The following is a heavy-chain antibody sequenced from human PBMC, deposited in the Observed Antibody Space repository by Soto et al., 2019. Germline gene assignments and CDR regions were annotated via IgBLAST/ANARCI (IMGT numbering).Heavy chain of an antibody. J-gene: IGHJ4*02. CDR3: ARDVGSGSYYFDY. Sequence: QVQLVESGGGVVQPGRSLRLSCAASGFTFSSYGMHWVRQAPGKGLEWVAVIWYDGSNKYYADSVKGRFTISRDNSKNTLYLQMNSLRAEDTAVYYGARDVGSGSYYFDYWGQGTLVTVSS. V-gene: IGHV3-33*01. CDR2: IWYDGSNK. D-gene: IGHD3-10*01. CDR1: GFTFSSYG.